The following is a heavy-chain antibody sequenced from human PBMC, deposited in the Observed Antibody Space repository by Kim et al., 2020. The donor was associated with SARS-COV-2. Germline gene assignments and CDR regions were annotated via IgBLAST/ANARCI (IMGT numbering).Heavy chain of an antibody. V-gene: IGHV3-23*01. CDR2: ISGSGGST. D-gene: IGHD3-3*01. CDR3: AKVGDYDFWSGYYISPIVLRVDV. Sequence: GGSLRLSCAASGFTFSSYAMSWVRQAPGKGLEWVSAISGSGGSTYYADSVKGRFTISRDNSKNTLYLQMNSLRAEDTAVYYCAKVGDYDFWSGYYISPIVLRVDVWGQGTTVTVSS. CDR1: GFTFSSYA. J-gene: IGHJ6*02.